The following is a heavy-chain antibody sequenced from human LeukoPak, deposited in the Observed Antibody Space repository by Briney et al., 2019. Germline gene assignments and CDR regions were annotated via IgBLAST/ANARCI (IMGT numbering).Heavy chain of an antibody. CDR3: ARDSYDFWSAYYYMDV. V-gene: IGHV3-23*01. CDR1: GFTFRSYA. CDR2: ISGSGGGT. Sequence: PGGSLRLSCAASGFTFRSYAMSWVRQAPGKGLEWVSAISGSGGGTSYADSVKGRFTISRDNAKNSLYLQMNSLRAEDTAVYYCARDSYDFWSAYYYMDVWGKGTTVTVSS. J-gene: IGHJ6*03. D-gene: IGHD3-3*01.